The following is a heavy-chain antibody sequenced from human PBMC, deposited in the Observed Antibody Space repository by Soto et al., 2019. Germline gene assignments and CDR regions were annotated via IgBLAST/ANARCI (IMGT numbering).Heavy chain of an antibody. CDR2: IYYSGST. Sequence: PSGTLSLTCTVSGGSISSYYWSWIRQPPGKGLEWIGYIYYSGSTNYNPSLKSRVTISVDTSKNQFSLKLSSVTAADTAVYYCAGGRRGTIFGVVIHNYYYMDVWGKGTTVTVSS. J-gene: IGHJ6*03. D-gene: IGHD3-3*01. CDR3: AGGRRGTIFGVVIHNYYYMDV. CDR1: GGSISSYY. V-gene: IGHV4-59*01.